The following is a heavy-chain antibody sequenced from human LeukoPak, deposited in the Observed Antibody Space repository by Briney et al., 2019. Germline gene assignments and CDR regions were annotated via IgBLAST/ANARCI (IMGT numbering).Heavy chain of an antibody. CDR3: ARDFGRWFLDY. J-gene: IGHJ4*02. CDR2: ISSSSSYI. D-gene: IGHD4-23*01. CDR1: RFTFSSFS. V-gene: IGHV3-21*01. Sequence: NPGGSLRLSCAASRFTFSSFSMSWVRQAPGKGLEWVSSISSSSSYIYYADSVKGRFTISRDNAKNSLYLQMNSLRAEDTAVYYCARDFGRWFLDYWGQGTLVTVSS.